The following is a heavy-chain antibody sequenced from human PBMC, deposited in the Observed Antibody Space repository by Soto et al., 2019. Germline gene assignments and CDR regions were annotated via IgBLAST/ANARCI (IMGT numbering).Heavy chain of an antibody. CDR3: ASVYSGYYYYYGMDV. CDR2: INSDGSRS. CDR1: GFTFSSYW. V-gene: IGHV3-74*01. Sequence: GGSLRLSCAASGFTFSSYWMHWVRQALGKGLVWVSRINSDGSRSTYADSVKGRFTISRDNAKNTLYLQVNSLRAEDTAVYYCASVYSGYYYYYGMDVWGPGTTVTVSS. D-gene: IGHD5-12*01. J-gene: IGHJ6*02.